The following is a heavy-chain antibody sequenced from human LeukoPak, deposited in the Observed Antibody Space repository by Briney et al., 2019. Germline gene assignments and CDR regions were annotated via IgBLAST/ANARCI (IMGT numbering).Heavy chain of an antibody. V-gene: IGHV3-30-3*01. CDR3: ARDRHGGFDP. D-gene: IGHD3-10*01. J-gene: IGHJ5*02. Sequence: GRSLRLSCAASGFTFSSYAMHWVRQAPGKGLEWVAVISYDGSNKYYADSVKGRFTISRDNSKNTLYLQMNSLRAEDTAVYYCARDRHGGFDPWGQGTLVTVSS. CDR1: GFTFSSYA. CDR2: ISYDGSNK.